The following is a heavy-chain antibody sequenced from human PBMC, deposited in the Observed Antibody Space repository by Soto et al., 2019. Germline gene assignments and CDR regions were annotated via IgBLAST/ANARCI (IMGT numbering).Heavy chain of an antibody. CDR1: GFTFSSYG. CDR3: AKDRDAYSSSGPEDY. Sequence: AGGSLRLSCAASGFTFSSYGMHWVRQAPGKGLEWVAVISYDGSNKYYADSVKGRFTISRDNSKNTLYLQMNSLRAEDTAVYYCAKDRDAYSSSGPEDYWGQGTLVTVSS. CDR2: ISYDGSNK. V-gene: IGHV3-30*18. D-gene: IGHD6-6*01. J-gene: IGHJ4*02.